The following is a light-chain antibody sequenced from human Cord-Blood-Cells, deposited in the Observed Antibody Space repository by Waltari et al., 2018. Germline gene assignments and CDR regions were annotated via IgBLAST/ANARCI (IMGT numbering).Light chain of an antibody. Sequence: QSALTQPAAVSGYPGQSITISCTGTSSDVGSYNLVSWYQHHPGKAPKLMIYEGSKRPSGVANRFSGSKSGNTASLTISGLQAEDEADYYCCSYAGSSTWVFGGGTKLTVL. V-gene: IGLV2-23*01. CDR3: CSYAGSSTWV. CDR1: SSDVGSYNL. J-gene: IGLJ3*02. CDR2: EGS.